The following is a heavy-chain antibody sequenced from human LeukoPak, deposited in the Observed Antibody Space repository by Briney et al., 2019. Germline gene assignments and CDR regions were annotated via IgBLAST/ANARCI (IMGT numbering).Heavy chain of an antibody. CDR1: GGTFSSYA. V-gene: IGHV1-69*13. J-gene: IGHJ4*02. CDR3: AREWGLESSGYYYAY. CDR2: ITPIFGTA. Sequence: ASVKVSCKASGGTFSSYAISWVRQAPGQGLEWMGGITPIFGTANFAQKFQGRVSITADESTSTAFMELSSLRSEDTAVYYCAREWGLESSGYYYAYWGQGTLVTVSS. D-gene: IGHD3-22*01.